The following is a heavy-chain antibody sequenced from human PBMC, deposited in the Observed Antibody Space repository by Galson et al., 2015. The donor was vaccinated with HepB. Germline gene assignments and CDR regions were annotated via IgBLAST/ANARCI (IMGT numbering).Heavy chain of an antibody. Sequence: SLRLSCAASGFTFSSYAMHWVRQAPGKGLEYVSAISSNGGSTYYANSVKGRFTISRDNSKNTLYLQMGSLRAEDMAVYYCARGDRGGYDFFQPLPINWFDPWGQGTLVTVSS. CDR3: ARGDRGGYDFFQPLPINWFDP. CDR2: ISSNGGST. D-gene: IGHD5-12*01. CDR1: GFTFSSYA. V-gene: IGHV3-64*01. J-gene: IGHJ5*02.